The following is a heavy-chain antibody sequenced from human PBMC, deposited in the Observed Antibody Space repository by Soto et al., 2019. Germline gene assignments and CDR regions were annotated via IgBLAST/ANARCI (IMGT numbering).Heavy chain of an antibody. Sequence: PGGSLRLSCAASGFTFSSYSMNWVRQAPGKGLEWASSISSSSSYIYYADSVKGRFTISRDNAKNSLYLQMNSLRAEDTAVYYCARGQRYYDFWSGYSPFDPWGQGTLVTVSS. D-gene: IGHD3-3*01. V-gene: IGHV3-21*01. J-gene: IGHJ5*02. CDR2: ISSSSSYI. CDR1: GFTFSSYS. CDR3: ARGQRYYDFWSGYSPFDP.